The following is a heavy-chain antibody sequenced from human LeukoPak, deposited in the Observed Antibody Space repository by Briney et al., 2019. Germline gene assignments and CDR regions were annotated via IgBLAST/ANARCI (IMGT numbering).Heavy chain of an antibody. CDR3: ARQKYLRGPDVEYFDY. Sequence: GGSLRLSCAVSGFTIDDDYGMTWVRQAPGKGLEWVCGISRNGGSTGYAAAVKGRFTISRDNAKNSLYLQMNSLRAEDTAVYYCARQKYLRGPDVEYFDYWGQGTLVTVSS. J-gene: IGHJ4*02. D-gene: IGHD5/OR15-5a*01. CDR1: GFTIDDDYG. V-gene: IGHV3-20*04. CDR2: ISRNGGST.